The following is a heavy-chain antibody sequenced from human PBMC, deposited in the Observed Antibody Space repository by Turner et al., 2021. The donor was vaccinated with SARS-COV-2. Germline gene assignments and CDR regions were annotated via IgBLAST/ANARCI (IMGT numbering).Heavy chain of an antibody. CDR1: GFTFSSYG. Sequence: QVKLVESGGGVVQPGRSLRPSCAAPGFTFSSYGMHWVRQAPGKGREWVAVISYDGNNKYYADSVKGRFTISRDNSKNTLYLQMNSLRAEDTAVYYCAKQLGLYSNPMYYFDYWGQGTLVTVSS. D-gene: IGHD4-4*01. CDR3: AKQLGLYSNPMYYFDY. CDR2: ISYDGNNK. J-gene: IGHJ4*02. V-gene: IGHV3-30*18.